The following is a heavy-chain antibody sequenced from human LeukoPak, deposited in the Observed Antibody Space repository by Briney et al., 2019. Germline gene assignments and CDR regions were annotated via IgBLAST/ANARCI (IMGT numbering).Heavy chain of an antibody. CDR2: ISAYNANT. J-gene: IGHJ3*02. CDR1: GYTFTSYG. CDR3: ARGWGGVFDI. D-gene: IGHD7-27*01. Sequence: EASVKVSCKVSGYTFTSYGISWVRQAPGQGLEWMGWISAYNANTNYAQKFQGRVTMTTDTSTSTAYMELRSLGSDDTAVYYCARGWGGVFDIWGQGTMVIVSS. V-gene: IGHV1-18*01.